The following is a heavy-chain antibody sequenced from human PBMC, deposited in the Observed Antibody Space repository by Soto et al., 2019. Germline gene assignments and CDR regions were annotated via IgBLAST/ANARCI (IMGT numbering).Heavy chain of an antibody. J-gene: IGHJ4*02. CDR1: GYTFTIFY. V-gene: IGHV1-46*01. Sequence: VHVTCKVSGYTFTIFYMHWVRQAPGQGLEWMGIINPSGGSTSYAQKFQGRVTMTRDTSTSTVYMELSSLRSEDTAVYYCASAAYNEYGGNQPACFDYWGQGTLVTVSS. CDR3: ASAAYNEYGGNQPACFDY. D-gene: IGHD4-17*01. CDR2: INPSGGST.